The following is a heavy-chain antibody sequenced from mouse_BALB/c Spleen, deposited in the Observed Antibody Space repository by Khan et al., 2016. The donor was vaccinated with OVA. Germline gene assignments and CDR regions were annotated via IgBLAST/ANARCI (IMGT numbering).Heavy chain of an antibody. V-gene: IGHV2-9*02. D-gene: IGHD2-1*01. CDR1: GFSLTTYG. CDR2: IWAGGST. CDR3: ARDRDDGNYWAMDY. J-gene: IGHJ4*01. Sequence: QVQLKESGPGLVAPSQSLSITCTVSGFSLTTYGVHWVRQPPGKGLEWLGVIWAGGSTNFNSALMSRLSISKDNSKSQVFLKNNSLQTVDTAMYYCARDRDDGNYWAMDYWGQGTSVTVSS.